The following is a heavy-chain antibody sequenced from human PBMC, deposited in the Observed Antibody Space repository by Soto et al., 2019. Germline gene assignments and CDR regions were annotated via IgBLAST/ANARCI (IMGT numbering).Heavy chain of an antibody. Sequence: EVQLLESGEGLVQPGGSLRLSCAAYGFTFSSYAMSWVRQAPGKGLEWVSAISGSGGSTYYADSVKGRFSISRDNSKNTLYLQMNSLRAEDTAVYYCAKSEYCSGGSCYRARGGQFDYWGQGTLVTVSS. V-gene: IGHV3-23*01. D-gene: IGHD2-15*01. CDR1: GFTFSSYA. J-gene: IGHJ4*02. CDR2: ISGSGGST. CDR3: AKSEYCSGGSCYRARGGQFDY.